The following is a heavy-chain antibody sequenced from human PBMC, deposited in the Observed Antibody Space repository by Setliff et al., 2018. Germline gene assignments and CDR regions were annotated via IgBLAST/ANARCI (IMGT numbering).Heavy chain of an antibody. Sequence: PGGSLRLSCVVSGLTFRNFGMTWVRQAPGRGLEWVSRIQTDESDTTYGDSLKGRFTISRDNAKNTLYLQMNSLRADDTAVYYCARARTPTYDILTGYHHNSFFDYWGQGTLVTVSS. CDR3: ARARTPTYDILTGYHHNSFFDY. CDR2: IQTDESDT. CDR1: GLTFRNFG. J-gene: IGHJ4*02. D-gene: IGHD3-9*01. V-gene: IGHV3-74*03.